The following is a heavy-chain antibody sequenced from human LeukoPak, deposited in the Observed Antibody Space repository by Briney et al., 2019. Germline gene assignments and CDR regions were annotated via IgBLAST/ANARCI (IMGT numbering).Heavy chain of an antibody. J-gene: IGHJ4*02. V-gene: IGHV3-23*01. D-gene: IGHD3-22*01. CDR3: ARAAYYYDSSGYYYYFDY. CDR2: ISGSGGST. Sequence: GGSLRLSCAASGFTFSSYAMSWVRQAPGKGLEWVSAISGSGGSTYYADSVKGRFTISRDHSKNSLYLQMNSLRAEDTALYYCARAAYYYDSSGYYYYFDYWGQGTLVTVSS. CDR1: GFTFSSYA.